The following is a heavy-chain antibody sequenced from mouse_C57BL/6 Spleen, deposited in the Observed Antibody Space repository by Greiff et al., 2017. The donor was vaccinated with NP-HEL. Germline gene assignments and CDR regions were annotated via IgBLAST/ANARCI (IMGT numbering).Heavy chain of an antibody. J-gene: IGHJ2*01. CDR3: ARKGDSSGYEDAFDY. V-gene: IGHV1-4*01. CDR2: INPSSGYT. CDR1: GYTFTSYT. D-gene: IGHD3-2*02. Sequence: QVQLKESGAELARPGASVKMSCKASGYTFTSYTMHWVKQRPGQGLEWIGYINPSSGYTKYNQKFKDKATLTADKSSSTAYMQLSSLTSEDSAVYYCARKGDSSGYEDAFDYWGQGTTLTVSS.